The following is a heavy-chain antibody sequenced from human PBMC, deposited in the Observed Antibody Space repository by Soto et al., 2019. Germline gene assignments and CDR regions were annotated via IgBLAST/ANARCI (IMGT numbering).Heavy chain of an antibody. V-gene: IGHV3-30*18. J-gene: IGHJ4*02. CDR2: ISYDGSNK. CDR3: AKDFSFGSMVRGVTEPLFDY. D-gene: IGHD3-10*01. Sequence: QVQLVESGGGVVQPGRSLRLSCAASGFTFSSYGMHWVRQAPGKGLEWVAVISYDGSNKYYADSVKGRFTISRDNSKNTLYLQMNSLRAEDTAVYYCAKDFSFGSMVRGVTEPLFDYWGQGTLVTVSS. CDR1: GFTFSSYG.